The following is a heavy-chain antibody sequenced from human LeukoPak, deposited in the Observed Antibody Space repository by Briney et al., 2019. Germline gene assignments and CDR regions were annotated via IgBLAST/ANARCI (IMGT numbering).Heavy chain of an antibody. V-gene: IGHV4-59*01. J-gene: IGHJ4*02. CDR3: ARSSGSRYYIDY. Sequence: SETLSLTCTVSGDSISTYYWSWIRQPPGKGLEWIGYIHYTGSTYYNPSLKSRVTISADTSKNQFSLILSSVIAADTAVYYCARSSGSRYYIDYWGQGTLVTVSS. CDR1: GDSISTYY. D-gene: IGHD1-26*01. CDR2: IHYTGST.